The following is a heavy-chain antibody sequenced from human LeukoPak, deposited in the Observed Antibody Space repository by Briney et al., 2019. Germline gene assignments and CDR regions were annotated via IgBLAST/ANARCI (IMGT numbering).Heavy chain of an antibody. CDR3: AKTSAGIRGGYFDY. V-gene: IGHV3-23*01. Sequence: PGGSLRLSCAASGFTFSSYAMSWVRQAPGKGLEWVSLINDRGGNTYYADSVKGRFTISRDNPKNTLFLQMSSLRAEDTAVYYCAKTSAGIRGGYFDYWGQGTLVTVSS. D-gene: IGHD3-10*01. J-gene: IGHJ4*02. CDR1: GFTFSSYA. CDR2: INDRGGNT.